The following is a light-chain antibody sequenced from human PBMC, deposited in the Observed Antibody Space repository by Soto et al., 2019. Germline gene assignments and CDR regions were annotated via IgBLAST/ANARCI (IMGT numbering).Light chain of an antibody. CDR1: QSISGN. J-gene: IGKJ1*01. Sequence: EVVMTQSPATLSVSPRERATLSCRASQSISGNLAWYQQKPGQAPRLLIYHAIARATGIPTRFSGSGSGTDFTLTISRLEPEDFAVYYCQQYDFSLRTFGQGTKVDIK. CDR3: QQYDFSLRT. V-gene: IGKV3-15*01. CDR2: HAI.